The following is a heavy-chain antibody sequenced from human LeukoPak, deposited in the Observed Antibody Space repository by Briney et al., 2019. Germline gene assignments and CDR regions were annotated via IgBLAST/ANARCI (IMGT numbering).Heavy chain of an antibody. CDR3: TTWNYDILTGYSI. Sequence: GGSLRLSCVAPGFTFGKYWMSWVRQAPGKGLEWVGRIKSKTHGGTTDYAAAVKGRFTISRDDSKSTLYLQMNSLKTEDTALYYCTTWNYDILTGYSIWGQGTLVTVSS. V-gene: IGHV3-15*01. CDR1: GFTFGKYW. CDR2: IKSKTHGGTT. D-gene: IGHD3-9*01. J-gene: IGHJ4*02.